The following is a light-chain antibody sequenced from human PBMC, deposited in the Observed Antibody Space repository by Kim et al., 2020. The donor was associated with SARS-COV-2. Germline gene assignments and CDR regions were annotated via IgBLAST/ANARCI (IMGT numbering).Light chain of an antibody. CDR1: QSITSW. CDR2: KAS. Sequence: DIQMTQSPSTLSASVGDRVTITCRASQSITSWLAWYQQKPEKAPKLLIQKASILESGVPSRFSGRGFGTEFTLTISSLQPDDIATYYCQQYVGYSWTFGQGTKVDI. V-gene: IGKV1-5*03. J-gene: IGKJ1*01. CDR3: QQYVGYSWT.